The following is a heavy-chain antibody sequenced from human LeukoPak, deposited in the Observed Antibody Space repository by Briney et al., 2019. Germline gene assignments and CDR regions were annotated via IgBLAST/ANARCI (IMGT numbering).Heavy chain of an antibody. V-gene: IGHV3-9*01. CDR2: ISWNSGSI. D-gene: IGHD6-13*01. CDR3: AKDYYSSSSGMDV. CDR1: GFTFSSYA. Sequence: GGSLRLSCAASGFTFSSYAMSWVRQAPGKGLEWVSGISWNSGSIGYADSVKGRFTISRDNAKNSLYLQMNSLRAEDTALYYCAKDYYSSSSGMDVWGQGTTVTVSS. J-gene: IGHJ6*02.